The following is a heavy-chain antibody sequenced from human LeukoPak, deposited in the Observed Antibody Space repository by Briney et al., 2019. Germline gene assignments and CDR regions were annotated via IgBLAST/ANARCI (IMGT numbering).Heavy chain of an antibody. J-gene: IGHJ6*03. CDR1: GYTFTSYG. CDR2: ISAYNGNT. V-gene: IGHV1-18*01. CDR3: ARDGLHYFYCMDV. Sequence: ASVKVSCKASGYTFTSYGISWVRQAPGQGLEWMGWISAYNGNTNYAQKLQGRVTMTTETSTSTAFLELRSLRSDDTAVYYCARDGLHYFYCMDVWGKGTTVTISS.